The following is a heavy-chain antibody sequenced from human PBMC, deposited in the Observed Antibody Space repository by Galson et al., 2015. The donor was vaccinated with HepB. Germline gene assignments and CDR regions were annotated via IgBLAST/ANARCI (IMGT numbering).Heavy chain of an antibody. Sequence: ETLSLTCTVSGGSISDCYWSWIRRPPGKGLEWIGYIYYSGSTNYNPSLKSRVTISVDTSKSQFSLKLRSVTAADTAVYYCASSYSSSWYSSLWYWGQGTLVTVSS. CDR2: IYYSGST. D-gene: IGHD6-13*01. CDR1: GGSISDCY. V-gene: IGHV4-59*01. CDR3: ASSYSSSWYSSLWY. J-gene: IGHJ4*02.